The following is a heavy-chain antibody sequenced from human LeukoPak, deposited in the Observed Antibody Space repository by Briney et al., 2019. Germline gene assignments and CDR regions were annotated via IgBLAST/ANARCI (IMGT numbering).Heavy chain of an antibody. CDR3: ARDRGEYYMDV. CDR1: GYSISSGYY. V-gene: IGHV4-38-2*02. D-gene: IGHD3-16*01. J-gene: IGHJ6*03. CDR2: IYHSGSS. Sequence: SETLSLTCTVSGYSISSGYYWGWIRQPPGKGLEWIGVIYHSGSSYYNPSLKSRVTISVGTSKNQFSLNLSSVTASDTAVYYCARDRGEYYMDVWGKGTTVTVSS.